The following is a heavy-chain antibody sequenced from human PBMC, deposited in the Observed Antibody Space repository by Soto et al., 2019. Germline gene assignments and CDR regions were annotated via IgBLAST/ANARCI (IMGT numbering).Heavy chain of an antibody. CDR2: ISAYNGNT. V-gene: IGHV1-18*01. D-gene: IGHD6-19*01. CDR1: GYTFTSYG. CDR3: ARGNSSGWYRYYFDY. J-gene: IGHJ4*02. Sequence: QVQLVQSGAEVKKPGASVKVSCKASGYTFTSYGISWVRQAPGQGLEWMGWISAYNGNTNYAQKLQGTVTMTTDTSTSTAYMEVRGVRSDATAVYYCARGNSSGWYRYYFDYWGQGTLVTVSS.